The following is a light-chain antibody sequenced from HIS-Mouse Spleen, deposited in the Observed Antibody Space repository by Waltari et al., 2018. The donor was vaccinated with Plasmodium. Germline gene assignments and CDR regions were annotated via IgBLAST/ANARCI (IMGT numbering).Light chain of an antibody. V-gene: IGLV2-23*03. CDR3: CSYAGSNTFV. CDR2: EGS. CDR1: SSDVGGYNL. J-gene: IGLJ3*02. Sequence: QSALTQPPSVSGSPGQSITISCTGTSSDVGGYNLVSWYQQHPGKAPKLMIYEGSKRPSGVSNRFSGSKSGNTASLTISGLQAEDEADYYCCSYAGSNTFVFGGGTKLTVL.